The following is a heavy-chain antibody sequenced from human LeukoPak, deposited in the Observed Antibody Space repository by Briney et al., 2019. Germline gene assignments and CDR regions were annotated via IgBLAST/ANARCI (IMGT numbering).Heavy chain of an antibody. CDR2: IYYSGST. J-gene: IGHJ4*02. CDR1: GGSISSGGYY. D-gene: IGHD2-15*01. Sequence: SQTLSLTCTVSGGSISSGGYYWSWIRQHPGKGLEWIGYIYYSGSTYYNPSLKSRVTISVDTSKNQFSLKLSSVTAADTALYYCARDSRYCSGGSCYPLDYWGQGTLVTVSS. CDR3: ARDSRYCSGGSCYPLDY. V-gene: IGHV4-31*03.